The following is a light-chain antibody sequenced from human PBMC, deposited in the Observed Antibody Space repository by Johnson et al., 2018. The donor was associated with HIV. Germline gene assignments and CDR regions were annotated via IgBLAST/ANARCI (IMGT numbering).Light chain of an antibody. CDR3: GAWDSSLGAHYV. CDR1: SSNIGNNY. V-gene: IGLV1-51*01. Sequence: TQPPSVSAAPGQKVTISCSGSSSNIGNNYVSWYQQLPGTAPKLLIYDNNKRPSGIPYRFSASMSVTSATLDIPGLPTGDEGDYFCGAWDSSLGAHYVFGTGTKVTAL. CDR2: DNN. J-gene: IGLJ1*01.